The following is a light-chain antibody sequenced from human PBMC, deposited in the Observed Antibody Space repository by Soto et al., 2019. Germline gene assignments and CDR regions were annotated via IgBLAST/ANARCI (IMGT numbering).Light chain of an antibody. CDR3: TSFTTSSTWV. Sequence: QSALTQPASVSGSPGQSITISCTGTSSDVGAYNHVSWYQQHPGKAPKLMIYEVSSWPSGVSNRFSGSKSGNTASLTISGLQAEDEADYYCTSFTTSSTWVFGGGTKLTVL. J-gene: IGLJ3*02. V-gene: IGLV2-14*01. CDR1: SSDVGAYNH. CDR2: EVS.